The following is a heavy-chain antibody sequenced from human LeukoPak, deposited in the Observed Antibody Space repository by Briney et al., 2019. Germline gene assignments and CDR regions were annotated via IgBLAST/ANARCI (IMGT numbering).Heavy chain of an antibody. CDR3: ARDIESYHPEYWFDP. CDR1: GFTFSTYG. J-gene: IGHJ5*02. Sequence: GGSLRLSCVASGFTFSTYGMHWVRQAPGKGLEWVAVIWYEGSNKYYAASVKGRFTISRDNSENTLYLQRNSLRAEDTALYYCARDIESYHPEYWFDPWGGGTLVTVSS. D-gene: IGHD2-2*01. V-gene: IGHV3-33*01. CDR2: IWYEGSNK.